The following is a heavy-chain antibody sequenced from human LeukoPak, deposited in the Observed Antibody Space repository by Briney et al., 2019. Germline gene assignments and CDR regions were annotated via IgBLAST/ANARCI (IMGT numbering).Heavy chain of an antibody. Sequence: GGSLRLSCAASGFTFSSYGMNWVRQAPGKGLEWVANIKQDGSEKYYVDSVKGRFTISRDNAKSSLYLQMNSLRAEDAAVYYCAITPKVVTPSSWGQGTLVTVSS. CDR3: AITPKVVTPSS. D-gene: IGHD4-23*01. CDR1: GFTFSSYG. CDR2: IKQDGSEK. J-gene: IGHJ4*02. V-gene: IGHV3-7*01.